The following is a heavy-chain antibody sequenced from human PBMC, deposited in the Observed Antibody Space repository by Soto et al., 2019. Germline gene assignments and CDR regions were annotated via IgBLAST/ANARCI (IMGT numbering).Heavy chain of an antibody. CDR1: GVTFSSYA. J-gene: IGHJ4*02. V-gene: IGHV3-30-3*01. CDR2: ISYDGSNK. CDR3: ARHGSRSYYRIHYFDY. D-gene: IGHD3-10*01. Sequence: GGSLRLSCAASGVTFSSYAMHWVRQAPGKGLEWVAVISYDGSNKYYADSVKGRFTISRDNSKNTLYLQMNSLRAEDTAVYYCARHGSRSYYRIHYFDYWGQGTLVTVSS.